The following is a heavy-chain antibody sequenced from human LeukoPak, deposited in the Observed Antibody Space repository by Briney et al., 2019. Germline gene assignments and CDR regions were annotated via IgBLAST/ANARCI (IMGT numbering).Heavy chain of an antibody. CDR2: ITGSGRGDST. Sequence: GGSLRLSCAASGFTFSSPAMSWVRQAPGKGLEWVSSITGSGRGDSTNYADSVKGRFTISRDNSKSTLYLQMNSLRAEDTAIYYCAKSGSGYYIWGQGTLVTVSS. CDR3: AKSGSGYYI. D-gene: IGHD3-3*01. V-gene: IGHV3-23*01. J-gene: IGHJ4*02. CDR1: GFTFSSPA.